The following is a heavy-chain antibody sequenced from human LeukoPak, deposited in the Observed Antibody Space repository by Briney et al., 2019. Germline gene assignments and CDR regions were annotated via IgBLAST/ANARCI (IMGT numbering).Heavy chain of an antibody. D-gene: IGHD3-22*01. CDR3: ARAYLRNYYDSSGSFDY. CDR1: GGSISSGGYY. J-gene: IGHJ4*02. Sequence: KSSETLSLTCTVSGGSISSGGYYWSWIRQHPGKGLEWIGYIYYSGSTYYNPSLKSRVTISVDTSKNQFSLKLSSVTAADTAVYYCARAYLRNYYDSSGSFDYWGQGTLVTVSS. V-gene: IGHV4-31*03. CDR2: IYYSGST.